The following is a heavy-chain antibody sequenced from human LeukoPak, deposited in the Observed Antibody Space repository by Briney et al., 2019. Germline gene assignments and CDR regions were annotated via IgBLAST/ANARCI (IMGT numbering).Heavy chain of an antibody. CDR1: VYTFTGYY. V-gene: IGHV1-2*02. Sequence: ASVKVSCKASVYTFTGYYMQWVRQAPGQPLEWMGWVNPNSVGTNNAQKLQGRVTMNRDTSISTAYMELSRLRSDDTAVYYCARVLFYSSGNKSNRVDYWGQGTLVTVSS. CDR2: VNPNSVGT. CDR3: ARVLFYSSGNKSNRVDY. D-gene: IGHD6-19*01. J-gene: IGHJ4*02.